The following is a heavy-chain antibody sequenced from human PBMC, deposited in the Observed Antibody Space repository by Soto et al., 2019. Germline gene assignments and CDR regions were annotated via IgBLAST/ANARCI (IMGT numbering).Heavy chain of an antibody. J-gene: IGHJ4*02. Sequence: PSETLSLTCTVSGGSISSGGYYWIWIRQHPGKGLEWIGYIYYSGSTYYNPSLKSRVTISVDTSKNQFSLELSSVTAADTAVYYCARAYDILTGYFDYWGQGTLVTVSS. CDR2: IYYSGST. D-gene: IGHD3-9*01. CDR1: GGSISSGGYY. CDR3: ARAYDILTGYFDY. V-gene: IGHV4-31*03.